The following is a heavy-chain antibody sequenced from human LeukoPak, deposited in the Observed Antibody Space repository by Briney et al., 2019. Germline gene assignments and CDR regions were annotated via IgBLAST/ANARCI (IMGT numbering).Heavy chain of an antibody. Sequence: ASVKVSCKASGYTFSNYYMHWVRQAPGQGLEWMGIINPNDGSTSYAQRFQGRVTMTRDTSTSTFYMELSTLRYEDTAVYYCARGSYYYMDVWVKGTTVTISS. V-gene: IGHV1-46*01. CDR2: INPNDGST. J-gene: IGHJ6*03. CDR3: ARGSYYYMDV. CDR1: GYTFSNYY.